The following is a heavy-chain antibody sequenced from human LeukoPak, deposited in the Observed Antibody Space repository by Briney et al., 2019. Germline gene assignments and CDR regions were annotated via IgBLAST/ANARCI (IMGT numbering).Heavy chain of an antibody. J-gene: IGHJ4*02. D-gene: IGHD1-14*01. Sequence: VGSLRVSCAASGFTFSSYWMSCVRQAPGTGLEWVANIKQDGSEKYYVDSVKGRFTISRDNAKNSLYLQMNSLRVEDTAVSYCARKTGDCWGQGTLVIVSS. CDR1: GFTFSSYW. CDR2: IKQDGSEK. CDR3: ARKTGDC. V-gene: IGHV3-7*03.